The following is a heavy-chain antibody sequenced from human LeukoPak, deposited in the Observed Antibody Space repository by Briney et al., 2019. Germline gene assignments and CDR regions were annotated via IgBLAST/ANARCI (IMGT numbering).Heavy chain of an antibody. CDR1: GYTFSSYG. V-gene: IGHV1-18*01. D-gene: IGHD2-2*01. CDR3: ARTPLPYIVVVPAAMMGSFDY. CDR2: ISAYDGTT. J-gene: IGHJ4*02. Sequence: GASLKLTCAASGYTFSSYGMSWVRQAPGQGLEWMGWISAYDGTTNYAQKLQGRVTMTTDTSTSTAYMELRSLRSDDTAVYYCARTPLPYIVVVPAAMMGSFDYWGQGTLVTVSS.